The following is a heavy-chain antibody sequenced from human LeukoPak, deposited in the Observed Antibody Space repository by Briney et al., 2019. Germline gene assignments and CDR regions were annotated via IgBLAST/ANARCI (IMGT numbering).Heavy chain of an antibody. CDR1: GITFSNYW. V-gene: IGHV3-74*01. CDR3: AKGGGKVQDY. CDR2: ISSDGSST. Sequence: GGSLRLSCTASGITFSNYWMHWVRQAPGKGLVWVSRISSDGSSTNYADSVKGRFTISRDNAKNTLYLQMNSLRAEDTAVYYCAKGGGKVQDYWGQGTLVTVSS. J-gene: IGHJ4*02. D-gene: IGHD4-23*01.